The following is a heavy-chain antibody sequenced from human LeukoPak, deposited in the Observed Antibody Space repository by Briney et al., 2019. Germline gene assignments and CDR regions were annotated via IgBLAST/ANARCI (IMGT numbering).Heavy chain of an antibody. CDR2: LSFDGSNE. CDR3: AREEHDYVWGSYRYYYYYGIDV. J-gene: IGHJ6*02. V-gene: IGHV3-30*03. CDR1: GFTFSSYG. D-gene: IGHD3-16*02. Sequence: GGSLRLSCAASGFTFSSYGMHWVRQSPGGGLEWVSFLSFDGSNEFYADSLKGRFTISRDNSKDTLYLQMDSLRAEDTALYYCAREEHDYVWGSYRYYYYYGIDVWGQGTTVTVSS.